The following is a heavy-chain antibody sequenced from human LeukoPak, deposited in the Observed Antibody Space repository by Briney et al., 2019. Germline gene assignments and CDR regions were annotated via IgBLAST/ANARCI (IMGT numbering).Heavy chain of an antibody. V-gene: IGHV3-30*04. J-gene: IGHJ6*02. CDR1: GFTFSSYA. CDR3: ARVGRDYDFWSGYFVRSVDYYYYGMDV. D-gene: IGHD3-3*01. CDR2: ISYDGSNK. Sequence: GGSLRLSCAASGFTFSSYAMHWVRQAPGKGLEWVAVISYDGSNKYYADSVKGRFTISRDNSKNTLYLQMNSLRAEDTAVYYCARVGRDYDFWSGYFVRSVDYYYYGMDVWGQGTTVAVSS.